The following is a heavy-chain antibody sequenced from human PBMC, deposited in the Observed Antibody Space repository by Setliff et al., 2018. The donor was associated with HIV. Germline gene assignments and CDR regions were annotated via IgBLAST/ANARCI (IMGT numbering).Heavy chain of an antibody. V-gene: IGHV4-34*01. CDR2: INQSGNT. Sequence: SETLSLTCAVYGGSLSGYYWGWVRQSPGRGLEWIGEINQSGNTNFNPSLKSRLIISVDTSKSQFSLKLTLVTAADTALYYCAREGGQGYSGSGSFYHRNFDLWGRGTLVTVSS. CDR1: GGSLSGYY. J-gene: IGHJ2*01. D-gene: IGHD3-10*01. CDR3: AREGGQGYSGSGSFYHRNFDL.